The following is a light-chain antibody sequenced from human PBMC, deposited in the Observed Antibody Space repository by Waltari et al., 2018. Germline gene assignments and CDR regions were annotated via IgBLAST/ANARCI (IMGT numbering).Light chain of an antibody. Sequence: QMTQSPSSLSASVGDRFTITCQASQDISNYLNWYQQKPGKAPKLLIYDASNLETGVPSRCSGSGAGTDFTFTISSLQPEDIATYYCQQYDNLPSITFGQGTRLEIK. V-gene: IGKV1-33*01. CDR2: DAS. CDR1: QDISNY. CDR3: QQYDNLPSIT. J-gene: IGKJ5*01.